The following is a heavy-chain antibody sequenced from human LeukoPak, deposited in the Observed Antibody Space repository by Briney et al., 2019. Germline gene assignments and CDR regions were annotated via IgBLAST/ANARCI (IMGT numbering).Heavy chain of an antibody. J-gene: IGHJ4*02. CDR2: ISAYNGNT. CDR1: GYTFTSYG. Sequence: ASVKVSCKASGYTFTSYGISWVRQAPGQGLEWMGWISAYNGNTNYAQKLQGRVTMTTDTSTSTAYMELRSLRSDDTAVYYCARGLLWFGEPILGLPDYWGQGTLVTVSS. D-gene: IGHD3-10*01. CDR3: ARGLLWFGEPILGLPDY. V-gene: IGHV1-18*01.